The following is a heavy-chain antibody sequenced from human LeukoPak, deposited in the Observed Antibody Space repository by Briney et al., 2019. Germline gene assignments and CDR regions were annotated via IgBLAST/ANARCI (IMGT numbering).Heavy chain of an antibody. CDR2: ISYDGSNK. J-gene: IGHJ5*02. D-gene: IGHD2-2*02. CDR3: ARGLSYCSSTSCYTWGNWFDP. V-gene: IGHV3-30-3*01. CDR1: GFTFSSYA. Sequence: GRSLRLSCAASGFTFSSYAMHWVRQAPGKGPEWVAVISYDGSNKYYADSVKGRFTISRDNSKNTLYLQMNSLRAEDTAVYYCARGLSYCSSTSCYTWGNWFDPWGQGTLVTVSS.